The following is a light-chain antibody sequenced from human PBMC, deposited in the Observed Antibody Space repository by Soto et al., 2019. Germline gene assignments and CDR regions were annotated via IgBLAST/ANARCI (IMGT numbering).Light chain of an antibody. V-gene: IGKV3-20*01. Sequence: EIVLTQSPGTLSLSPGETATLSCRASQSVTDNYVAWYKQSPGQAPRLLIHGASNRATGLPDRFSGSGSGTDFTLTISRLEPEDFAMYYCQQYDSPPWTFGQGTKVDIK. CDR1: QSVTDNY. CDR2: GAS. J-gene: IGKJ1*01. CDR3: QQYDSPPWT.